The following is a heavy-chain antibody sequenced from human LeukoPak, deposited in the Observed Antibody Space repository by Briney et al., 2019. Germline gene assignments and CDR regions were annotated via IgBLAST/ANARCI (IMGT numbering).Heavy chain of an antibody. V-gene: IGHV3-15*01. D-gene: IGHD6-13*01. CDR2: IKSNTDDGTT. CDR3: TKGGVAAYFDT. Sequence: PGGSLRHSRAAPGFTFNNAWMSWVRPVLGKGLEWVGRIKSNTDDGTTDDAAPVKGRFTLSRDDSKNTLYLQMNRLETEDTAVYYCTKGGVAAYFDTWGQGTLVAVSS. J-gene: IGHJ4*02. CDR1: GFTFNNAW.